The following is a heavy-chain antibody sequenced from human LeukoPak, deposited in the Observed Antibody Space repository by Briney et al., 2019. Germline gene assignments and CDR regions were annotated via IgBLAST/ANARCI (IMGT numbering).Heavy chain of an antibody. CDR2: ISSSGSTI. CDR3: AREPQPYGILTGYYGPNFDY. V-gene: IGHV3-48*03. CDR1: GFTFSSYE. J-gene: IGHJ4*02. D-gene: IGHD3-9*01. Sequence: GSLRLSCAASGFTFSSYEMNWVRQAPGKGLEWVSYISSSGSTIYYADSVKGRFTISRDNAKNSLYLQMNSLRAEDTAVYYCAREPQPYGILTGYYGPNFDYWGQGTLVTVSS.